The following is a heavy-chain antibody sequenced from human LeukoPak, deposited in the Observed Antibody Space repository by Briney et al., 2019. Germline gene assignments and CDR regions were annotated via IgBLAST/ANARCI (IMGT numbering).Heavy chain of an antibody. Sequence: PGGSLRLSCAASGFTFSNYAMNWVRQAPGKGLEWVSAISGSGGSTYYADSVRGRFTISRDNSKNTLYLQMSSLRAEDSAVYYCAKRGGYETMAAFDYWGQGTLVTVSS. CDR3: AKRGGYETMAAFDY. CDR2: ISGSGGST. CDR1: GFTFSNYA. J-gene: IGHJ4*02. D-gene: IGHD3-10*01. V-gene: IGHV3-23*01.